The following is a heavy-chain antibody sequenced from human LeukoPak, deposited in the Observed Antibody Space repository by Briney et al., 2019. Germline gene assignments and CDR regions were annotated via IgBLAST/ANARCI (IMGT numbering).Heavy chain of an antibody. J-gene: IGHJ5*02. Sequence: ASVKVSCKASGYTFSSYDINWVRQATGQGLEWMGWMNPNTGNTGYAQKFQGRVTITRNTSISTAYMELSRLTSEDTAVYFCARGGGYYYDRSGYYYGWFDPWGQGTLVTVSS. CDR1: GYTFSSYD. CDR3: ARGGGYYYDRSGYYYGWFDP. CDR2: MNPNTGNT. D-gene: IGHD3-22*01. V-gene: IGHV1-8*03.